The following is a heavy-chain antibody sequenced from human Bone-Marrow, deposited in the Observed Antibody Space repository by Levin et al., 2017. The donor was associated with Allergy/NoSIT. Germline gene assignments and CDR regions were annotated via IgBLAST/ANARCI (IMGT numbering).Heavy chain of an antibody. D-gene: IGHD1-1*01. CDR2: ISYDGAVI. J-gene: IGHJ4*02. V-gene: IGHV3-30*04. Sequence: GESLKISCAASGFTFRSHAMHWVRQAPGRGLEWVAFISYDGAVIYYADSVKGRFTISRDDSKSTVYLQMNSLKPEDTALYYCARDGSERYTSDFWGQGTLVAVSA. CDR1: GFTFRSHA. CDR3: ARDGSERYTSDF.